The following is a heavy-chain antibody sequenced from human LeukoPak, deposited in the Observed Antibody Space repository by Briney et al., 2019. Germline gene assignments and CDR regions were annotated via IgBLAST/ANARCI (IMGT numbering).Heavy chain of an antibody. D-gene: IGHD3-10*01. CDR1: GVSFSGYY. CDR3: ARGYDSGSYYQF. J-gene: IGHJ1*01. V-gene: IGHV4-34*01. Sequence: PSETLSLTCAVYGVSFSGYYWSWLRQPPGKGLEWIGEINRGGSTSYVPSLKSRVTVSLDTSKKQFSLKLTSVTAADTGVYYCARGYDSGSYYQFWGQGTLVTVSS. CDR2: INRGGST.